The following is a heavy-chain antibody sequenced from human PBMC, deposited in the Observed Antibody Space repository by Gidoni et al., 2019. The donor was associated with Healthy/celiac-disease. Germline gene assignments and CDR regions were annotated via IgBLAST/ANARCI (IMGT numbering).Heavy chain of an antibody. J-gene: IGHJ6*02. D-gene: IGHD3-9*01. CDR2: IWYDGSNK. Sequence: QVQLVESGGGVVQPGRSLRLPCAASGFPFRRHGLPLVLQRPGKGLGGVSVIWYDGSNKHYADSVKGRFTISRDNSKNTLYLQMNSLRAEDTAVYYCAREEGYDILTGILRDSGYYYGMDVWGQGTTVTVSS. CDR1: GFPFRRHG. CDR3: AREEGYDILTGILRDSGYYYGMDV. V-gene: IGHV3-33*01.